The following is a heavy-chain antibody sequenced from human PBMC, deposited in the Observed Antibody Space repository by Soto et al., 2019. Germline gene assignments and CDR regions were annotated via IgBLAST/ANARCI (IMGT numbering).Heavy chain of an antibody. CDR1: GASISSTSSGDW. J-gene: IGHJ4*02. CDR2: IHHSGNT. CDR3: AKMVGATLVDY. D-gene: IGHD1-26*01. V-gene: IGHV4-4*02. Sequence: QVQLQESGPGLVKPSGTLSLTCTVSGASISSTSSGDWWRWVRQPPGKGLEWIGEIHHSGNTNYNPSLTGRVTISVYKSKNQLSLRLSSVTAADTAVYYCAKMVGATLVDYWGQGTLVTVSS.